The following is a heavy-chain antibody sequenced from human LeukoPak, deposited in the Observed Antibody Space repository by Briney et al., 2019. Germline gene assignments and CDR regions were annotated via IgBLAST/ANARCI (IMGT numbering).Heavy chain of an antibody. Sequence: SQTLSLTCTVSGGSISSGGYYWSWIRQPPGKGLEWIGEINHSGSTNYNPSLKSRVTISVDTSKNQFSLKLSSVTAADTAVYYCARGPAAIFGVVIIPIDYWGQGTLVTVSS. D-gene: IGHD3-3*01. CDR1: GGSISSGGYY. CDR2: INHSGST. J-gene: IGHJ4*02. V-gene: IGHV4-30-2*01. CDR3: ARGPAAIFGVVIIPIDY.